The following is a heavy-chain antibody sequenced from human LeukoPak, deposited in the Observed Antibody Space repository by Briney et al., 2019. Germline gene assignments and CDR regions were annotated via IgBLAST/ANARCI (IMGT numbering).Heavy chain of an antibody. CDR2: IYYSGST. CDR1: GGSISSCGYY. Sequence: SETLSLTCTVSGGSISSCGYYWSWIRQHPGKGLEWIGYIYYSGSTYYNPSLKSRVTISVDTSKNQFSLKLSSVTAADTAVYYCARGDIAVASSTGDAFDIWGQGTMVTVSS. V-gene: IGHV4-31*03. D-gene: IGHD6-19*01. CDR3: ARGDIAVASSTGDAFDI. J-gene: IGHJ3*02.